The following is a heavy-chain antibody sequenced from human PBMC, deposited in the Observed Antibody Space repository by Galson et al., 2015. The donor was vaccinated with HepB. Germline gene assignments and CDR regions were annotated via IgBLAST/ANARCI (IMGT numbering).Heavy chain of an antibody. J-gene: IGHJ4*02. V-gene: IGHV1-18*01. CDR2: IRAYNGNT. Sequence: SVKVSCKASGYTFTNYNINWVRHAPGQGLQCMGRIRAYNGNTNYAQKFQGRVTMTTDTSTSSAYMELRRLTSDDTAVYFCARSGAAAGFLGHWGQGTLVTVSS. D-gene: IGHD6-13*01. CDR1: GYTFTNYN. CDR3: ARSGAAAGFLGH.